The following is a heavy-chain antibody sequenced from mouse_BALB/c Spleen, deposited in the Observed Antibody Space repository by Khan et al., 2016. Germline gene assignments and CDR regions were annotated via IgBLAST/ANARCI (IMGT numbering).Heavy chain of an antibody. V-gene: IGHV1-7*01. Sequence: QVQLQQSGAELAKPGASVKMSCKASGYTFTSYWMHWVKQRPGQGLEWIGYINPSTGYTEYNQKFKDKATLTADKSSSTAYMQLSSLTSEDSAVYYCGRSGAWFAYWGRGTLVTVSA. CDR3: GRSGAWFAY. D-gene: IGHD3-1*01. J-gene: IGHJ3*01. CDR1: GYTFTSYW. CDR2: INPSTGYT.